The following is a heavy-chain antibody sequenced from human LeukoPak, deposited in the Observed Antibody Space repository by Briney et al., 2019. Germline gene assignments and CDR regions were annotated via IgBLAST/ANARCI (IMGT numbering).Heavy chain of an antibody. CDR2: ISYDGSNK. CDR1: GFTFSSYA. CDR3: ARDRELWSSWLDAFDI. V-gene: IGHV3-30-3*01. Sequence: GGSLRLSCAASGFTFSSYAMHWVRQAPGKGLEWVAVISYDGSNKYYADSVRGRFTISRDNSKNTLYLQMNSLRAEDTAVYYCARDRELWSSWLDAFDIWGQGTMVTVSS. D-gene: IGHD6-13*01. J-gene: IGHJ3*02.